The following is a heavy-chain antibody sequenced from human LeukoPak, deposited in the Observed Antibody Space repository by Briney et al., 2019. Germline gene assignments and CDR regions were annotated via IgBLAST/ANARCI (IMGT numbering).Heavy chain of an antibody. J-gene: IGHJ4*02. CDR2: IYYSGST. D-gene: IGHD5-12*01. CDR3: ASGYEATYYFDY. Sequence: SETLSLTCTVSGGSISSYYWGWIRQPPGKGLEWIGYIYYSGSTNYNPSLKSRVTISVDTSKNQFSLKLSSVTAADTAVYYCASGYEATYYFDYWGQGTLVTVSS. V-gene: IGHV4-59*01. CDR1: GGSISSYY.